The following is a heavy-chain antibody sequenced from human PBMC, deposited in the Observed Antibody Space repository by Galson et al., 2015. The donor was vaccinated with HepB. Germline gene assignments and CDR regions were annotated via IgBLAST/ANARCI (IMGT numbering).Heavy chain of an antibody. CDR3: ARGKGYSSSWYPGFDY. CDR1: GGSISSGGYY. V-gene: IGHV4-31*03. CDR2: IYYSGST. D-gene: IGHD6-13*01. Sequence: TLSLTCTVSGGSISSGGYYWSWIRQHPGKGLEWIGYIYYSGSTYYNPSLKSRVTISGDTSKNQFSLKLSSVTAADTAVYYCARGKGYSSSWYPGFDYWGQGTLVTVSS. J-gene: IGHJ4*02.